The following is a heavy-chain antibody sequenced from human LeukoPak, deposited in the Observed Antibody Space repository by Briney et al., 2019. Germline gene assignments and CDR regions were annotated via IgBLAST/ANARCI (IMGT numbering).Heavy chain of an antibody. CDR1: GGSISSSSYY. V-gene: IGHV4-39*07. Sequence: PSETLSLTCTVSGGSISSSSYYWGWIRQPPGKGLEWIGSIYYSGSTYYNPSLKSRVTISVDTSKNQFSLKLSSVTAADTAVYYCARESHYYDSSGLPDKTTYVDYWGQGTLVTVSS. J-gene: IGHJ4*02. D-gene: IGHD3-22*01. CDR2: IYYSGST. CDR3: ARESHYYDSSGLPDKTTYVDY.